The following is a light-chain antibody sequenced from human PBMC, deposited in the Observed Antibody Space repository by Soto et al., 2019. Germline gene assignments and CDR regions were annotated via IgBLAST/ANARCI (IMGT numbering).Light chain of an antibody. J-gene: IGLJ1*01. CDR2: DVT. CDR1: SRDVGAYNY. CDR3: YSYAGDYTFV. V-gene: IGLV2-11*01. Sequence: QSVLTQPRSVSGSPGQSVTISCTGTSRDVGAYNYVSWFQQHPGKAPKLIIYDVTKRPSGVPDRFSGSKSGITASLTISGLQAEDEADYYCYSYAGDYTFVFGTGTKLTVL.